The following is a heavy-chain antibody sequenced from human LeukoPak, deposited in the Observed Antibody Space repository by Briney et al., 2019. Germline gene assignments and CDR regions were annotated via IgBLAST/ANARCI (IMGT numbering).Heavy chain of an antibody. CDR3: ARDRNYYASSGYYGIDY. D-gene: IGHD3-22*01. CDR2: ISGSGANT. V-gene: IGHV3-23*01. CDR1: GFTFSSYA. Sequence: GGSLRLSCAASGFTFSSYAMTWVRQAPGKGLEWVSTISGSGANTYYADSVKGRFTISRDNAKNTLYLQMDSLSAEDTAVYSCARDRNYYASSGYYGIDYWGQGTLVTVSS. J-gene: IGHJ4*02.